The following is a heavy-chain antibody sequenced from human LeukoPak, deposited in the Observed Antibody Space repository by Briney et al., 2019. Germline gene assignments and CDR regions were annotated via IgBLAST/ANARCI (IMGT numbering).Heavy chain of an antibody. Sequence: ASVKVSCKASGYTFTSYDINWVRQATGQGLEWMGWMNPNSGNTGYAQKFQGRVTMTRNTSISTAYMELSSLRSEDTAVYYCARGLCIRGRGYCTPSGYWGQGTLVTVSS. CDR1: GYTFTSYD. CDR2: MNPNSGNT. D-gene: IGHD2-8*01. V-gene: IGHV1-8*01. CDR3: ARGLCIRGRGYCTPSGY. J-gene: IGHJ4*02.